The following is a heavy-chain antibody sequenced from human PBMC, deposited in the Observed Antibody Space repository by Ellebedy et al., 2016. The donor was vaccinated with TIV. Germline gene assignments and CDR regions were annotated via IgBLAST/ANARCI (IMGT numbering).Heavy chain of an antibody. Sequence: GESLKISXAASGFTFSSYGMHWVRKAPGKGLEWVAAIWNDGSNKYYADSVKGRFSISRDNSENTLYLQMNSLRAEDTAVYYCAREVVHSGNFDSWGHGTLVTVSS. CDR3: AREVVHSGNFDS. J-gene: IGHJ4*01. CDR1: GFTFSSYG. CDR2: IWNDGSNK. V-gene: IGHV3-33*01. D-gene: IGHD2-2*01.